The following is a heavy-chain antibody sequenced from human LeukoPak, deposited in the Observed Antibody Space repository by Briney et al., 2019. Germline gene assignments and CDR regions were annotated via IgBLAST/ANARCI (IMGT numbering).Heavy chain of an antibody. V-gene: IGHV3-21*01. D-gene: IGHD2-15*01. J-gene: IGHJ6*02. CDR3: ARGIKNYYGVDV. Sequence: GGSLRLSCAASGFTFSSYSMNWVRQAPGKGLEWVSSISSSSSYIYYADSVKGRFTISRDNAKNTVYLHMNSLRVEDAAAYYCARGIKNYYGVDVWGQGTTVTVSS. CDR2: ISSSSSYI. CDR1: GFTFSSYS.